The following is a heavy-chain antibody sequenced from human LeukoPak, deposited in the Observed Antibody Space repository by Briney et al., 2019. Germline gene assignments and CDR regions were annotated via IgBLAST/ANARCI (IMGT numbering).Heavy chain of an antibody. Sequence: SETLSLTCTVSGGSISSYYWSWIRQPPGKGLEWIGYIYYSGSTNYNSSLKSRVTISVDTSKNQFSLKLSSVTAADTAVYYCGVRGYSYGFDYWGQGTLVTVSS. CDR2: IYYSGST. V-gene: IGHV4-59*01. J-gene: IGHJ4*02. CDR3: GVRGYSYGFDY. CDR1: GGSISSYY. D-gene: IGHD5-18*01.